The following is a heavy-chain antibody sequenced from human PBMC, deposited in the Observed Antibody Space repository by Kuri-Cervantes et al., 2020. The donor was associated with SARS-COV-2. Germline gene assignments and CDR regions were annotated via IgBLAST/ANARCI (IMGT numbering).Heavy chain of an antibody. J-gene: IGHJ4*02. D-gene: IGHD3-22*01. CDR1: GVSGSGGTYY. V-gene: IGHV4-61*09. CDR2: LDTSGGT. CDR3: ARGTSTFRVITTPFDY. Sequence: LRLSGDVSGVSGSGGTYYWSWIRQPAGKGLEWIGHLDTSGGTTYNPSLKSRVTISVDTSRNQFSLKLSSVTAADTAVYYCARGTSTFRVITTPFDYWGQGTLVTVSS.